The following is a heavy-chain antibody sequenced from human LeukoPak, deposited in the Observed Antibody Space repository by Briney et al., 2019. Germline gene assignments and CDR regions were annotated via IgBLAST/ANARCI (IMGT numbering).Heavy chain of an antibody. D-gene: IGHD3-10*01. CDR3: ARDRFSLIRGVIMSPAIDS. Sequence: PGGSLRLSCAASGFNFNTYWMTWVRQAPGKGLEWVANIKYDGSERYYVNSVKGRFTISRDNAKNSLFLQVNSLRAEDTAVYYCARDRFSLIRGVIMSPAIDSWGQGTLVTVSS. CDR2: IKYDGSER. V-gene: IGHV3-7*01. CDR1: GFNFNTYW. J-gene: IGHJ4*02.